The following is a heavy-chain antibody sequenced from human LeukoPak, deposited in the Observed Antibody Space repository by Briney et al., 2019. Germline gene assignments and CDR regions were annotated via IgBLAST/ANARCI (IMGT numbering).Heavy chain of an antibody. CDR2: MNPNSGNT. CDR3: ARSPAVVPAAIWAYNWFDP. D-gene: IGHD2-2*02. Sequence: GASVKVSCKASGYTFTSYDINWVRQATGQGLEWMGWMNPNSGNTGYAQKFQGRVTMTRNTSISTAYMELSSLRSEDTAVYYCARSPAVVPAAIWAYNWFDPWGQGPLVTVSP. J-gene: IGHJ5*02. CDR1: GYTFTSYD. V-gene: IGHV1-8*01.